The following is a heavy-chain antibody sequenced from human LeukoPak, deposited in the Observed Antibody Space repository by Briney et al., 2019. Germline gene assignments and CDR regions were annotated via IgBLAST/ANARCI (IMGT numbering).Heavy chain of an antibody. CDR2: INPNSGGT. D-gene: IGHD5-18*01. J-gene: IGHJ4*02. Sequence: ASVKASCKASGYTFTGYYMHWVRQAPGQGLEWMGWINPNSGGTNYAQKFQGRVTMTRDTSISTAYMELSRLRSDDTAVYYCAREDSGYSYGLFDYWGQGTLVTVSS. CDR1: GYTFTGYY. CDR3: AREDSGYSYGLFDY. V-gene: IGHV1-2*02.